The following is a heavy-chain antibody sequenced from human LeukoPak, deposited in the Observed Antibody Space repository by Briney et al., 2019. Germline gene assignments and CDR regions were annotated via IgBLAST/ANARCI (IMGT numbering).Heavy chain of an antibody. CDR3: ARALTGTDPGAFDI. CDR2: INPNSGGT. D-gene: IGHD1-20*01. V-gene: IGHV1-2*02. J-gene: IGHJ3*02. CDR1: GYTFTSYG. Sequence: ASVKVSCKASGYTFTSYGISWVRQAPGQGLEWMGWINPNSGGTNYAQKFQGRVTMTRDTSISTAYMELSRLRSDDTAVYYCARALTGTDPGAFDIWGQGTMVTVSS.